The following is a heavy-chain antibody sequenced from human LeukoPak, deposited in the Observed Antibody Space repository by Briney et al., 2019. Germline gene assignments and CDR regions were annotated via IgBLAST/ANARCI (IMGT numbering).Heavy chain of an antibody. J-gene: IGHJ4*02. Sequence: GGSLRLSCAASGFTFSSYSMNWVRQAPGKGLEWVSSITSTSSYIYYADSVRGRFTISRDNAKNSLYLQMDSLRAEDTAVYYYAKDLTVTSTCYFDSWGQGTLVTVSS. D-gene: IGHD4-11*01. CDR2: ITSTSSYI. CDR1: GFTFSSYS. V-gene: IGHV3-21*01. CDR3: AKDLTVTSTCYFDS.